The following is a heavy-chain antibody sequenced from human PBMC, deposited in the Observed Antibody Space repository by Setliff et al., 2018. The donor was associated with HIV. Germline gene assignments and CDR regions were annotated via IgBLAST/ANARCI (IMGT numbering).Heavy chain of an antibody. CDR1: GGSISSSIYY. Sequence: PSETLSLTCTVSGGSISSSIYYWGWIRQPPGKGLEWIGNIFHSGTTYYNPSLKSRVTISVDTSKNQFSLKLSSVTAADTAVYYCARDYGSGSYYPYWGQGTLVTVSS. D-gene: IGHD3-10*01. V-gene: IGHV4-39*02. CDR3: ARDYGSGSYYPY. J-gene: IGHJ4*02. CDR2: IFHSGTT.